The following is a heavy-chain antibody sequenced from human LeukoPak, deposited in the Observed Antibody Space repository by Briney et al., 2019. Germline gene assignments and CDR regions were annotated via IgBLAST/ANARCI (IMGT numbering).Heavy chain of an antibody. J-gene: IGHJ4*02. Sequence: GGSLRLSCAASGITVSSNYMSWVRQAPGQGLEWVSAIYSDGDTYYADSVKGRFTISRDNSKNTLFLQMNSLRAEDTAVYYCARGQDSSGYYYFFDYWGQGTLVTVSS. CDR1: GITVSSNY. V-gene: IGHV3-66*01. CDR2: IYSDGDT. CDR3: ARGQDSSGYYYFFDY. D-gene: IGHD3-22*01.